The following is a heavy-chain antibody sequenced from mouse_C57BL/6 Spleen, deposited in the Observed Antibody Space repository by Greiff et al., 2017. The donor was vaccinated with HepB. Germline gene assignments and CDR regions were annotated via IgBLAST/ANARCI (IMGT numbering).Heavy chain of an antibody. J-gene: IGHJ4*01. V-gene: IGHV1-82*01. CDR1: GYAFSSSW. CDR3: ARLSPLGY. CDR2: IYPGDGDT. Sequence: QVQLQQSGPELVKPGASVKISCKASGYAFSSSWMNWVKQRPGKGLEWIGRIYPGDGDTNYNGKFKGKATLTADKSSSTAYMQLSSLTSEDSAVYFCARLSPLGYWGQGTSVTVSS.